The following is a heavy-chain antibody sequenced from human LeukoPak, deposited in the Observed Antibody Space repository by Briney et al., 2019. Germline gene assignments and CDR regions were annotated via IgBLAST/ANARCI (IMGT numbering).Heavy chain of an antibody. CDR3: AKDQGLGGGSVWGY. D-gene: IGHD2-15*01. CDR2: ISGSGANT. CDR1: GGSFSGYY. V-gene: IGHV3-23*01. J-gene: IGHJ4*02. Sequence: ETLSLTCAVYGGSFSGYYWSWVRQAPGKGLEWVSAISGSGANTYYADSVKGRFTISRDNSKNTLYLQMNSLRAEDTAIYYCAKDQGLGGGSVWGYWGQGILVTVSS.